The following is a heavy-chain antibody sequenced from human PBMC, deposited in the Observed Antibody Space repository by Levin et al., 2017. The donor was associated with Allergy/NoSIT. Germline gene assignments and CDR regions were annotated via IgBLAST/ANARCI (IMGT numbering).Heavy chain of an antibody. Sequence: PGGSLRLSCAASGFTFSSYAMHWVRQAPGKGLEWVAVISYDGSNKYYADSVKGRFTISRDNSKNTLYLQMNSLRAEDTAVYYCARDTYGYSYDAGQFDYWGQGTLVTVSS. CDR2: ISYDGSNK. CDR3: ARDTYGYSYDAGQFDY. J-gene: IGHJ4*02. CDR1: GFTFSSYA. D-gene: IGHD5-18*01. V-gene: IGHV3-30*04.